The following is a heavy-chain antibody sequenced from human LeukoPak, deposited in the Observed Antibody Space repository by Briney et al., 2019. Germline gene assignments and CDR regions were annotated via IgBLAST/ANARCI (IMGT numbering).Heavy chain of an antibody. V-gene: IGHV1-3*01. CDR3: ARGGSYHRYFDY. CDR1: GGTFSSYA. Sequence: ASVKVSCKASGGTFSSYAISWVRQAPGQGLEWMGWINAGNGNTKYSQKFQGRVTITRDTSASTAYMELSSLRSEDTAVYHCARGGSYHRYFDYWGQGTLVTVSS. D-gene: IGHD1-26*01. J-gene: IGHJ4*02. CDR2: INAGNGNT.